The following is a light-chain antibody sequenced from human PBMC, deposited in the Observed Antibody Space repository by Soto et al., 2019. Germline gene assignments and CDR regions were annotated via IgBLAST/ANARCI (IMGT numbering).Light chain of an antibody. CDR2: GGS. J-gene: IGKJ1*01. CDR3: QQYNSYWT. CDR1: QSVSSNH. V-gene: IGKV3-20*01. Sequence: IVLTQSPGTLSLSPWERATLSCRASQSVSSNHLAWYQQKPGQAPRLLIYGGSSRATGIPVRFSGSGSETDFTLTISSLQPDDFATYYCQQYNSYWTFGQGTKVDIK.